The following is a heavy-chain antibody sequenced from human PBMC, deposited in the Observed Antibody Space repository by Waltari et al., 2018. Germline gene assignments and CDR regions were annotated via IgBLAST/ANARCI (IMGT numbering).Heavy chain of an antibody. CDR2: IYHSGST. Sequence: QLQLQESGSGLVKPSQTLSLTCAVSGGSLSSGGYSWSWIRQPPGKGLEWIGYIYHSGSTYYNPSLKSRVTISVDRSKNQFSLKLSSVTAADTAVYYCARDSGYDSSGYYFDYWGQGTLVTVSS. J-gene: IGHJ4*02. CDR3: ARDSGYDSSGYYFDY. CDR1: GGSLSSGGYS. D-gene: IGHD3-22*01. V-gene: IGHV4-30-2*01.